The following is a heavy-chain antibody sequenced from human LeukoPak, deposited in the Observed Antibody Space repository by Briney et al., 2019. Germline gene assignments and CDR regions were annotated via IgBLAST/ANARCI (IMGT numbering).Heavy chain of an antibody. Sequence: SETLSLTCAVYGGSFSGYYWSWIRQPPGKGLEWIGEINHSGSTNYNPSLKSRVTISVDTSKNQFSLKLSSVTAADTAVYYCARLPQHIVVVTDLYYGMDVWGQGTTVTVSS. D-gene: IGHD2-21*02. CDR2: INHSGST. V-gene: IGHV4-34*01. CDR1: GGSFSGYY. J-gene: IGHJ6*02. CDR3: ARLPQHIVVVTDLYYGMDV.